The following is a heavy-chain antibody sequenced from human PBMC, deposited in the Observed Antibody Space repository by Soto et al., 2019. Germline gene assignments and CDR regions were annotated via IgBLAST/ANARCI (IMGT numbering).Heavy chain of an antibody. V-gene: IGHV4-39*01. CDR3: ARPSGSHDFFEWFDS. CDR2: IYYSGST. J-gene: IGHJ5*01. D-gene: IGHD2-21*02. CDR1: GGSISSSSYY. Sequence: SETLSLTCTVSGGSISSSSYYWGWIRQPPGKGLEWIGSIYYSGSTYYNPSLKSRVTISVDTSKNQFSLKLSSVTAADTAVYYCARPSGSHDFFEWFDSRGQGTLVIVSS.